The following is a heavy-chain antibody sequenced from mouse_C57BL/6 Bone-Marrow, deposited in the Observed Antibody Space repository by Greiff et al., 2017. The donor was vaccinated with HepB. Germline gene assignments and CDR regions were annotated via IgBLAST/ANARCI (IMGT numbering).Heavy chain of an antibody. CDR3: TGSWVVATNFDV. J-gene: IGHJ1*03. Sequence: EVMLVESGGGLVQPGGSMKLSCVASGFTFSNYWMNWVRQSPEKGLEWVAQIRLKSDNYATHYAESVKGRFTISRDDSKSSVYLQMNNLRAEDTGIYYCTGSWVVATNFDVWGTGTTVTVSS. CDR2: IRLKSDNYAT. V-gene: IGHV6-3*01. CDR1: GFTFSNYW. D-gene: IGHD1-1*01.